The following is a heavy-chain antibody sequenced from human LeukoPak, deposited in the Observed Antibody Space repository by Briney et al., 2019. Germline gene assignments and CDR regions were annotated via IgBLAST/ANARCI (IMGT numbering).Heavy chain of an antibody. J-gene: IGHJ4*02. V-gene: IGHV3-53*01. D-gene: IGHD1-26*01. CDR1: GFTVFNKY. CDR2: LYSDGNT. Sequence: GGSLRLFAAGHGFTVFNKYMIRHGQAPGKGLEWVSVLYSDGNTKYADSVQGRFTISRENSKNTLYLEMNSLSPDDAAVDYCATSVGALPTNNFAYWGQGTLVTVSS. CDR3: ATSVGALPTNNFAY.